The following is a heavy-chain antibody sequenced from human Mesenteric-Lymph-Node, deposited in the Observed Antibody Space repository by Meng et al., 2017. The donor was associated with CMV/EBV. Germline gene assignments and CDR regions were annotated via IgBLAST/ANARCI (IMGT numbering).Heavy chain of an antibody. CDR1: GFTFSPYS. CDR3: ARTGGMDYHDNSGYYNYYFDY. Sequence: GESLKISCAASGFTFSPYSLNWVRQAPGKGLEWVSYISSRSSSIYYGDSVKGRFTISRDDAKKSVFLQMNYLRAEDTAVYYCARTGGMDYHDNSGYYNYYFDYWGQGTLVTVSS. D-gene: IGHD3-22*01. V-gene: IGHV3-48*04. J-gene: IGHJ4*02. CDR2: ISSRSSSI.